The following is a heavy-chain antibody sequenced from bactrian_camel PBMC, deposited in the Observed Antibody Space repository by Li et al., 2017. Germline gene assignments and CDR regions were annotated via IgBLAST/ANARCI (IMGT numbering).Heavy chain of an antibody. CDR3: ATVRTQVGGGIRLKY. V-gene: IGHV3S53*01. CDR2: INRRGTT. D-gene: IGHD1*01. CDR1: GYDAVYLC. Sequence: HVQLVESGGGLVQAGGSLRLSCAISGYDAVYLCMGWFRQQPGKEREGVAVINRRGTTRYGDFVKGRFTISRDNAKNTLYLEMNSLKSEDTAVYYCATVRTQVGGGIRLKYWGQGTQVTVS. J-gene: IGHJ4*01.